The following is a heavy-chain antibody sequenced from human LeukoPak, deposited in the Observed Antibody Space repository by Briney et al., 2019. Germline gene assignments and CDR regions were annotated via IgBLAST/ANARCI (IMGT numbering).Heavy chain of an antibody. J-gene: IGHJ4*02. D-gene: IGHD3-22*01. CDR3: AKDVAELYDSSGNFDY. Sequence: GGSLRLSCAASGFTFSSYAMSWVRQAPGKVLEWFSDISGSGGSTYYADSVKGRFTISRDNSKNTLYLQMNSLRAEDTAVYYCAKDVAELYDSSGNFDYWGQGTLVTVSS. V-gene: IGHV3-23*01. CDR2: ISGSGGST. CDR1: GFTFSSYA.